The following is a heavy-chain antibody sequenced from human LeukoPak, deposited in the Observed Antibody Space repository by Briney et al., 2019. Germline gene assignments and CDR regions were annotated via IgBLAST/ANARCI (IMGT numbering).Heavy chain of an antibody. CDR3: IRGAASGSYYGFDA. V-gene: IGHV3-73*01. CDR2: IRSKANNYAT. Sequence: GGSLRLSCAASGFTFSGSTMHWVRQASGKGLEWVGRIRSKANNYATAYATSVKGRFTLSRDDSKNTAYLQMNSLKTEDTAVYYCIRGAASGSYYGFDAWGQGATVTVSS. J-gene: IGHJ6*02. D-gene: IGHD1-26*01. CDR1: GFTFSGST.